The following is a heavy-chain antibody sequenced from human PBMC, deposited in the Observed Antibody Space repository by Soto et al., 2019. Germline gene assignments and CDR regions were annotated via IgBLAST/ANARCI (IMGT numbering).Heavy chain of an antibody. J-gene: IGHJ6*02. Sequence: GGSVRLSCAASGFTFSSYAMHWVRQAPGKGLEWVAVISYDGSNKYYADSVKGRFTISRDNSKNTLYLQMNSLRAEDTAVYYCARDRRYCSSTSCYKVYYYYYYGMDVWGQGTTVTVSS. D-gene: IGHD2-2*02. CDR3: ARDRRYCSSTSCYKVYYYYYYGMDV. V-gene: IGHV3-30-3*01. CDR1: GFTFSSYA. CDR2: ISYDGSNK.